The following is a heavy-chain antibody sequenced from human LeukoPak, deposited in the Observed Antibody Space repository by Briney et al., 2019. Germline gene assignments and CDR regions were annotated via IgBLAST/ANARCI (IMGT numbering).Heavy chain of an antibody. CDR3: ARVKAPYWGTASYGMDV. V-gene: IGHV4-59*01. Sequence: PSETLSLTCTVSGDSISSYYWSWIRQPPGKGLEWIGYIYYSGSTNYNPSLKSRVTISVDTSKNQFSLKLSSVTAADTAVYYCARVKAPYWGTASYGMDVWGQGTTVTVSS. D-gene: IGHD7-27*01. CDR1: GDSISSYY. CDR2: IYYSGST. J-gene: IGHJ6*02.